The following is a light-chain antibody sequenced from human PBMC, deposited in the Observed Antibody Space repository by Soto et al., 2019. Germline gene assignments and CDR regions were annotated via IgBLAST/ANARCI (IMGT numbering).Light chain of an antibody. CDR1: QSVSSY. CDR3: QQRSNWPLLT. J-gene: IGKJ4*01. V-gene: IGKV3-11*01. Sequence: EIVLKQSPATLSLSPGERATLSCRASQSVSSYLAWYQQKPGQAPRLLIYDASTRATGIPARFSGSWSGTDFTLTSSSLEPEDFAVYYCQQRSNWPLLTFGGGTKVEL. CDR2: DAS.